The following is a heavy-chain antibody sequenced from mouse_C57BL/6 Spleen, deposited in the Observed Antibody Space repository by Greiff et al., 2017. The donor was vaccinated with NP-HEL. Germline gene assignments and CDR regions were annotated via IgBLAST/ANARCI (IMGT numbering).Heavy chain of an antibody. CDR1: GFSITSGYY. V-gene: IGHV3-6*01. D-gene: IGHD2-1*01. Sequence: EVKLQESGPGLVKPSQSLSLTCSVTGFSITSGYYWNWIRQFPGNKLEWLGYISYDGSNNYNPSPSNRISITRDTSKNQFFLKLNSVTTEDTATYYCAKGGSSTVAFFDYWGQGTTLTVSS. CDR2: ISYDGSN. J-gene: IGHJ2*01. CDR3: AKGGSSTVAFFDY.